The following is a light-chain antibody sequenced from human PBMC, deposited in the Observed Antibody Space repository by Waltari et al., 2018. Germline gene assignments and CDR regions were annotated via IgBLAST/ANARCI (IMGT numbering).Light chain of an antibody. CDR1: RRDIGAYHY. Sequence: QSALTQPTSVSGSPGQSIPISCTGTRRDIGAYHYVSCYQQFPGTAPTLIIYDVSKRPSGVSNRFSGSKSGDSASLTISGLQVDDEAHYHCASYTSGSTHVAFGGGTQVTVL. V-gene: IGLV2-14*01. CDR3: ASYTSGSTHVA. J-gene: IGLJ2*01. CDR2: DVS.